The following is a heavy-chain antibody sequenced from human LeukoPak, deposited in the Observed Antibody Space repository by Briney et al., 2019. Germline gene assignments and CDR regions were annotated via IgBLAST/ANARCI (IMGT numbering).Heavy chain of an antibody. V-gene: IGHV1-2*02. J-gene: IGHJ4*02. D-gene: IGHD6-13*01. CDR1: GYTFTGYY. Sequence: GASVTVSCTPSGYTFTGYYMHWVRQAPGQGLEWMGWINPNSGGTNYAQKFQGRVTMTRHTSISTAYMELSRLRSDDTAVCYCARVVAAAGDHFDYWGQGTLVTVSS. CDR2: INPNSGGT. CDR3: ARVVAAAGDHFDY.